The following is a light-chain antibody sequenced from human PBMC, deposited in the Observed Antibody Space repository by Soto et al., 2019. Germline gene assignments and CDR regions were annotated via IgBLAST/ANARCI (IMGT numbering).Light chain of an antibody. Sequence: AIQMTQSPSSLSASVGDRVTITCRASQGIRNDLGWYQQKPGKAPKLLIYAASSLQSRVPSRFGGSGSGTDFTLTISSLQPEDFATYYCLQAYNYPRTFGQGTKLEIK. V-gene: IGKV1-6*01. CDR2: AAS. CDR1: QGIRND. CDR3: LQAYNYPRT. J-gene: IGKJ2*01.